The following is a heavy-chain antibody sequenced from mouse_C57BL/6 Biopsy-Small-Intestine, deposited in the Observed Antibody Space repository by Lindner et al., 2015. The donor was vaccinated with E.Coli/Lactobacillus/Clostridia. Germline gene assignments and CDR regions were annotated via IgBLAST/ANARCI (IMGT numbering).Heavy chain of an antibody. Sequence: VQLQESGAELARPGASVKLSCKASGYSFTSFGLSWVRQTTGQGLEWIGEIYPRSFNTYYNEKFKGKATLTADKSSSTAYMELRSVTSEDSAVYFCARSGTSYFDCWGQGTTLTVSS. D-gene: IGHD2-14*01. J-gene: IGHJ2*01. CDR3: ARSGTSYFDC. CDR2: IYPRSFNT. V-gene: IGHV1-81*01. CDR1: GYSFTSFG.